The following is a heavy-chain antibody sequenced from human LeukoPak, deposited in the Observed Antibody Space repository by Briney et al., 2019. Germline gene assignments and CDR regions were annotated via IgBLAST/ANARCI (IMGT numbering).Heavy chain of an antibody. CDR3: ARDQGLTAPPPYGLDV. V-gene: IGHV1-69*04. CDR1: GGTFSSSA. CDR2: IIPALNIT. J-gene: IGHJ6*02. Sequence: SVKVSCKTSGGTFSSSAITWVRQAPGQGREWMGRIIPALNITTYAQKFQGSVTITADTSTSTVYMELSSLRSEETAVYYCARDQGLTAPPPYGLDVWGQGTTVIVSS. D-gene: IGHD5-18*01.